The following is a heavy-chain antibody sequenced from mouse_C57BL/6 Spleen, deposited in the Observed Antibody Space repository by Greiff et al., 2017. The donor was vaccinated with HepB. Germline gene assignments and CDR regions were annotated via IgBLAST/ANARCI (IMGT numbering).Heavy chain of an antibody. CDR3: ARTDYYGSNY. CDR2: INPGSGGT. J-gene: IGHJ2*01. V-gene: IGHV1-54*01. D-gene: IGHD1-1*01. Sequence: QVQLQQSGAELVRPGTSVKVSCKASGYAFTNYLIEWVKQRPGQGLEWIGVINPGSGGTNYNEKFKCKATLTADKSSSTAYMQLSSLTSEDSAVYFCARTDYYGSNYWGQGTTLTVSS. CDR1: GYAFTNYL.